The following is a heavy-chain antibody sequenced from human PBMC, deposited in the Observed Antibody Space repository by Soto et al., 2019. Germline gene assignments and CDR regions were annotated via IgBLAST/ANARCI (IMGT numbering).Heavy chain of an antibody. Sequence: QVQLQESGPGLMKPSETLSLTCTVSGGAINSYYWSWIRQPAGKGLEWIGRIYPTGSTNYNPSLKSRVTMSLDTSENQFSLKLTSVTAADTAVYYCARYTRSTGWLDYWGQGTLVTVSS. CDR2: IYPTGST. CDR3: ARYTRSTGWLDY. V-gene: IGHV4-4*07. D-gene: IGHD6-19*01. CDR1: GGAINSYY. J-gene: IGHJ4*02.